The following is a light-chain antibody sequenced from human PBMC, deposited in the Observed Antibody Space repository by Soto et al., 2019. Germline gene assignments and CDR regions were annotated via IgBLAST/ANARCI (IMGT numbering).Light chain of an antibody. CDR2: GAS. J-gene: IGKJ1*01. CDR3: QQYNNWPWT. V-gene: IGKV3-15*01. Sequence: EIMMTQSPATLSVSPGGRATLSCRASQSISDTLAWYQQKPGQAPRLLIHGASTRATGFPGRFSGSGSGTDFTLTISSLQSEDFAAYYCQQYNNWPWTFGQGTKVDIK. CDR1: QSISDT.